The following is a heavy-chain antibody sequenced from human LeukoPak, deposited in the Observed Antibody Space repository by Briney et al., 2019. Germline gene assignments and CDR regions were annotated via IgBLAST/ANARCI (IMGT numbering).Heavy chain of an antibody. J-gene: IGHJ4*02. V-gene: IGHV4-39*01. Sequence: SETLSLTCTVSGGSISSSSYSWGWIRQPPGKGLEWIGSIYYSGSTNNNPSLKSRVTISVDTSKNQFSLKLSSVTAADTAVYYCARRRTMFGYFAGEFDYWGQGILVTVSS. CDR2: IYYSGST. CDR1: GGSISSSSYS. D-gene: IGHD3-10*02. CDR3: ARRRTMFGYFAGEFDY.